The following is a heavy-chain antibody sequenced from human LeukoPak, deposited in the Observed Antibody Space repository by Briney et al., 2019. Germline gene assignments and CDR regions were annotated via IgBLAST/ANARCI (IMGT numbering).Heavy chain of an antibody. CDR3: ARSNTFYYDSSGYFADY. V-gene: IGHV1-69*05. Sequence: SVKVSCKASGGTFSSYAISWVRQAPGQGLEWMGGIIPIFGTANYAQKFQGRVTITTHESTSTGYMDLSSRRSEDTAVYYCARSNTFYYDSSGYFADYWGQGTLVTVSS. CDR2: IIPIFGTA. CDR1: GGTFSSYA. D-gene: IGHD3-22*01. J-gene: IGHJ4*02.